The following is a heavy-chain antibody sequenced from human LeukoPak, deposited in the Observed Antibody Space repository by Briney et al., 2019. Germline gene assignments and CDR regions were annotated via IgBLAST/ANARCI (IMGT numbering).Heavy chain of an antibody. Sequence: ASVKVSCKASGYTFTSYDINWVRLATGQGLEWMGWMNPNSGNTGYAQKFQGRVTMTRNTSISTAYMELSSLRSEDTAVYYCARDLTTTVITYYYYGMDVWGQGTTVTVSS. CDR2: MNPNSGNT. CDR1: GYTFTSYD. J-gene: IGHJ6*02. V-gene: IGHV1-8*01. D-gene: IGHD4-17*01. CDR3: ARDLTTTVITYYYYGMDV.